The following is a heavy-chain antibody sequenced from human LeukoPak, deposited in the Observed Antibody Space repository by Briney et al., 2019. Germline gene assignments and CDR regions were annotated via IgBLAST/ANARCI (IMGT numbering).Heavy chain of an antibody. CDR2: ISYIGST. J-gene: IGHJ3*02. Sequence: SETLSLTCAVPDDSFSSHYWTWIRQPPGKGLEWIGYISYIGSTNYNPSLKSRVTISIDTSRNQFSLRLSSVTGADTAVYYCARDLVTVTKGFDIWGQGTMVSVSS. V-gene: IGHV4-59*11. D-gene: IGHD4-17*01. CDR1: DDSFSSHY. CDR3: ARDLVTVTKGFDI.